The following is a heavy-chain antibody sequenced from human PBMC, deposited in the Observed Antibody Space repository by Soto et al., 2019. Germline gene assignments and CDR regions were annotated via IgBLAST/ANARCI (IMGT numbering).Heavy chain of an antibody. CDR2: ISSSSSYI. V-gene: IGHV3-21*01. D-gene: IGHD3-10*01. Sequence: GGSLRLSCAASGFTFSSYSMNWVRQAPGKGLEWVSSISSSSSYIYYADSVKGRFTISRDNAKNSLYLQMNSRRAEDTAVYYGARSLGSRKGDAFDIWGQGTMVTVSS. CDR3: ARSLGSRKGDAFDI. J-gene: IGHJ3*02. CDR1: GFTFSSYS.